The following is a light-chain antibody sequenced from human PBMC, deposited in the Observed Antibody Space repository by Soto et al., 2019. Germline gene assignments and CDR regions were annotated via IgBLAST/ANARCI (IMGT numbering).Light chain of an antibody. V-gene: IGKV1-39*01. CDR2: AAS. Sequence: IQVTQSPSSLSASVGDRVTITCRTSEDVRHDLAWFQQRPGKAPKLLIYAASSLQSGVPSRFSGSGSGTDFALTISSLQPEDFATYYCQQSYSTSVTFGQGTRLEIK. J-gene: IGKJ5*01. CDR1: EDVRHD. CDR3: QQSYSTSVT.